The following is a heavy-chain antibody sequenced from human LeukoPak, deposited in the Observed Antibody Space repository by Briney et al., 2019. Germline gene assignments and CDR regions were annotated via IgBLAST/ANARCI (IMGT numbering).Heavy chain of an antibody. CDR1: GFTFSSSA. CDR2: IYSNGNT. J-gene: IGHJ4*02. CDR3: ATAFYRGYDSSTYYFEY. Sequence: GGSLRLSCAASGFTFSSSAMSWVRQAPGKGLEWVSLIYSNGNTYYTDSVKGRFTISRDNSKNTLYLQMDSLRAEDTAVYYCATAFYRGYDSSTYYFEYWGQGTLVTVSS. D-gene: IGHD3-22*01. V-gene: IGHV3-23*05.